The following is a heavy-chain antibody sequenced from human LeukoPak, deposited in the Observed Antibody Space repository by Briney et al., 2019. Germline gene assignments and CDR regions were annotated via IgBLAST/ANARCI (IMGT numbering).Heavy chain of an antibody. CDR3: ARDLGFYYDSSGYYHHDAFDI. Sequence: SETLSLTCAVSGGSISSGSYYWSWIRQPAGKGLEWIGRIYTSGSTNYNPSLKSRVTISVDTSKNQFSLKLSSVTAADTAVYYCARDLGFYYDSSGYYHHDAFDIWGQGTMVTVSS. CDR2: IYTSGST. J-gene: IGHJ3*02. D-gene: IGHD3-22*01. CDR1: GGSISSGSYY. V-gene: IGHV4-61*02.